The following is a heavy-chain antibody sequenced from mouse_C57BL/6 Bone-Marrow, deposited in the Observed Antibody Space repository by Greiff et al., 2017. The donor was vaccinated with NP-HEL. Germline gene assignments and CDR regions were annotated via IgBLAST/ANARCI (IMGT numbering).Heavy chain of an antibody. CDR3: ARKAYYGCSWEFAY. CDR1: GYTFTTYW. CDR2: IDPSDGYT. Sequence: QVQLQQPGAELVKPGASVKLSCKASGYTFTTYWMQWVKQRPGQGLEWIGEIDPSDGYTNYNQKFKGKATLTVDTSSSTANMQLSSLTSEDSAVYYCARKAYYGCSWEFAYWGQGTLVTVSA. J-gene: IGHJ3*01. V-gene: IGHV1-50*01. D-gene: IGHD1-1*01.